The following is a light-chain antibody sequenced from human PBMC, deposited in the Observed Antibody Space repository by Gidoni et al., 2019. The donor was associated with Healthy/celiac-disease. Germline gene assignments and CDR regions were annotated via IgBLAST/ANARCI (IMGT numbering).Light chain of an antibody. CDR3: QQYNNWSYT. J-gene: IGKJ2*01. CDR2: GAS. V-gene: IGKV3-15*01. Sequence: EILMRQSPATLSVSPGERANLSCRASQRVSSNLAWYQQKPGQAPRLLIYGASTRATGTPARFSGSGSGTEFTLTISSLQSEDFAVYYCQQYNNWSYTFGQGTKLEIK. CDR1: QRVSSN.